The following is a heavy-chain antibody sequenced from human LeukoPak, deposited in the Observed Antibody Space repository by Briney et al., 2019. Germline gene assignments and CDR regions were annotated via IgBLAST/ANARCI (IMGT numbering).Heavy chain of an antibody. J-gene: IGHJ5*02. Sequence: GGSLRLSCAASRFTFNSYAMSWVRQAPGKGLEWVSVIGGSNGITFYVGSVKGRFTISRDNSKDTLYLQMNSLRAEDTAVYYCAKGETVTTDYFDPWGQGTLVTVSS. CDR1: RFTFNSYA. D-gene: IGHD4-17*01. CDR2: IGGSNGIT. V-gene: IGHV3-23*01. CDR3: AKGETVTTDYFDP.